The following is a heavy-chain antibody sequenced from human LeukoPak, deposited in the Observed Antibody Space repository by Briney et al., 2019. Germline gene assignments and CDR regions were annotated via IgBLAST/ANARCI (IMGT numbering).Heavy chain of an antibody. Sequence: PSETLSLTCTVSGGSISSGSYYWSWIRQPPGKGLEWIGYIYYSGSTNYNPSLKSRVTISVDTSKNQFSLKLSSVTAADTAVYYCARDPAGEGSAFDIWGQGTMVTVSS. CDR3: ARDPAGEGSAFDI. J-gene: IGHJ3*02. CDR2: IYYSGST. CDR1: GGSISSGSYY. V-gene: IGHV4-61*01.